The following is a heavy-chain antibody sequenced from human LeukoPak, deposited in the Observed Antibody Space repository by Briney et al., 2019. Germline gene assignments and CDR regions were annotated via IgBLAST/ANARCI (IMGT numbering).Heavy chain of an antibody. CDR3: ARRGRITIFGVVTTNDY. D-gene: IGHD3-3*01. CDR1: GGSFSGYY. V-gene: IGHV4-34*01. CDR2: INHSGST. Sequence: KPSETLSLTCAVYGGSFSGYYWSWIRQPPGKGLEWIGEINHSGSTNYNPSLKSRVTISVDTSKNQFSLKLSSVTAADTAAYYCARRGRITIFGVVTTNDYWGQGTLVTVSS. J-gene: IGHJ4*02.